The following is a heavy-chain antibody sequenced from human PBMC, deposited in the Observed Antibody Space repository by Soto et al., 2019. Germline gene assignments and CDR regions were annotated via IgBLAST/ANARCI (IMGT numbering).Heavy chain of an antibody. D-gene: IGHD3-10*01. V-gene: IGHV3-21*01. CDR1: GFTFSSYS. J-gene: IGHJ3*02. CDR3: ARDSELLWFGELGADAFDI. CDR2: ISSSSSYI. Sequence: GGSLRLSCAASGFTFSSYSMNWVRQAPGKGLEWVSSISSSSSYIYYADSVKGGFTISRDNAKNSLYLQMNSLRAEDTAVYYCARDSELLWFGELGADAFDIWGQGTMVTVSS.